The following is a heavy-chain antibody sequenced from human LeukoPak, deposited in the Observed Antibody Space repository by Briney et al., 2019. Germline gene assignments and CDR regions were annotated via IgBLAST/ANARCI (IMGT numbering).Heavy chain of an antibody. D-gene: IGHD4-17*01. J-gene: IGHJ6*02. CDR2: IYPGDSDT. CDR1: GYSFTSYW. Sequence: GESLKISCKGSGYSFTSYWIGWVRQMPGKGLEWMGIIYPGDSDTRYSPSFQGQVTISADKSISTAYLQWSSLKASDTAMYYCARHGLTLPRHYGYGDYYYGMDVWGQGTTVAVSS. V-gene: IGHV5-51*01. CDR3: ARHGLTLPRHYGYGDYYYGMDV.